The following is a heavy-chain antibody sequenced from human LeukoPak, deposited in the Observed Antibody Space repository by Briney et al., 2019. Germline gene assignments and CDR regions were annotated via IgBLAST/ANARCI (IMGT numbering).Heavy chain of an antibody. V-gene: IGHV1-69*04. CDR1: GGTFSSYA. D-gene: IGHD3-10*01. Sequence: SVKVSCTSSGGTFSSYAISWVRQAPGQGLEWMGRIIPILGIANYAQKFQGRVTITADKSTSTAYMELSSLRSEDTAVYYCARDGGFGEYLDYWGQGTLVTVSS. CDR2: IIPILGIA. J-gene: IGHJ4*02. CDR3: ARDGGFGEYLDY.